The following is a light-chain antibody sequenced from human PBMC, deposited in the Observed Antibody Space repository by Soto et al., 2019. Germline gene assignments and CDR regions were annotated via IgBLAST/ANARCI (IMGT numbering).Light chain of an antibody. Sequence: DIQKTQSPSTLSGSVGDRVTITXRASQTISSWLAWYQQKPGKAPKLLIYKASTLKSGVPSRFSGSGSGTEFTLTISSLQPDDFATYYCQHYNSYSEAFGQGTKVDNK. CDR1: QTISSW. J-gene: IGKJ1*01. V-gene: IGKV1-5*03. CDR3: QHYNSYSEA. CDR2: KAS.